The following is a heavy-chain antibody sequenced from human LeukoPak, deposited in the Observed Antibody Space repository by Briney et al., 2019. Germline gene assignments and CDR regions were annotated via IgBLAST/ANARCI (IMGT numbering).Heavy chain of an antibody. J-gene: IGHJ6*02. V-gene: IGHV5-51*01. CDR3: VRVLWTWALNYYYGMEV. Sequence: PGESLKISCTGSGYSFSTNWIGWVRQMPGKGLEWMGIIYPGDSDTRYSPSFQGQVTISADKSISTAYLQWSSLKASDTAMYYCVRVLWTWALNYYYGMEVWGQGTTVTVSS. CDR2: IYPGDSDT. D-gene: IGHD2-8*02. CDR1: GYSFSTNW.